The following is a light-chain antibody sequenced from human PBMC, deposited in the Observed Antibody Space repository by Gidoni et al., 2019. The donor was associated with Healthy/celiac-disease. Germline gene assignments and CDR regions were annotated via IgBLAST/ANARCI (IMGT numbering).Light chain of an antibody. J-gene: IGKJ1*01. CDR1: QSVSSN. CDR2: GAS. CDR3: QQYNSWPWT. Sequence: EIVMPQSSATLSVAPGERATLTCRASQSVSSNLAWYQQKPGQAPRLLIYGASTRDTGIPARFSGSGSGTEFTLTISSLQSEDFAIYYCQQYNSWPWTFGQGTKVEIK. V-gene: IGKV3-15*01.